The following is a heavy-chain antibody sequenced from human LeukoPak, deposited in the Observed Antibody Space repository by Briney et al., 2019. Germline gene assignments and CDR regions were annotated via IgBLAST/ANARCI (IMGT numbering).Heavy chain of an antibody. CDR2: GAYSGTN. V-gene: IGHV4-39*01. Sequence: PSETLSLTCTVSGASINTHYYFWGWIRQPPGKGLEWIGSGAYSGTNFHNPSLKSRLTISADTSKSEFSLNLVSVTAADTAVYYCARHADCLGDCYRDWGRGILVTVSS. CDR3: ARHADCLGDCYRD. D-gene: IGHD2-21*02. CDR1: GASINTHYYF. J-gene: IGHJ4*02.